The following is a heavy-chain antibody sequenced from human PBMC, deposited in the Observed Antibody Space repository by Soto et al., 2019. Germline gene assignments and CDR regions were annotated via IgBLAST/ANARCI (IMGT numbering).Heavy chain of an antibody. D-gene: IGHD2-15*01. CDR2: IIPIFGTA. Sequence: SVKVSCKASGGTFSSYAISWVRQAPGQGLEWMGGIIPIFGTANYAQKFQGRVTITADESTSTAYMELSSLRSEDTAVYYCARAGKIVVVAATGDDAFDIWGQGTMVT. J-gene: IGHJ3*02. CDR1: GGTFSSYA. V-gene: IGHV1-69*13. CDR3: ARAGKIVVVAATGDDAFDI.